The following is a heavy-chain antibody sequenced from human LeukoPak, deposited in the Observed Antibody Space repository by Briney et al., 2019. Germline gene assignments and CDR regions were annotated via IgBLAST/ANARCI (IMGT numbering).Heavy chain of an antibody. Sequence: GASVKVSCKASGYTSTGYYMHWVRQAPGQGLEWMGWINPNSGGTNYAQKFQGRVTMTRDTSISTAYMELSRLRSDDTAVYYCARGGWDPIVDYYYYYMDVWGKGTTVTVSS. CDR1: GYTSTGYY. CDR3: ARGGWDPIVDYYYYYMDV. V-gene: IGHV1-2*02. J-gene: IGHJ6*03. CDR2: INPNSGGT. D-gene: IGHD1-26*01.